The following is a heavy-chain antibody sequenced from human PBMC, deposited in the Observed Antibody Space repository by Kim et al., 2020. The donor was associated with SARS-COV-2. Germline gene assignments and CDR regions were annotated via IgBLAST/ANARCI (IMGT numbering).Heavy chain of an antibody. D-gene: IGHD6-19*01. CDR3: AGALSPSESSGWYNYYYYGMDV. J-gene: IGHJ6*02. V-gene: IGHV3-21*01. CDR1: GFTFSSYS. CDR2: ISSSSSYI. Sequence: GGSLRLSCAASGFTFSSYSMNWVRQAPGKGLEWVSSISSSSSYIYYADSVKGRFTISRDNAKNSLYLQMNSLRAEDTAVYYCAGALSPSESSGWYNYYYYGMDVWGQGTTVTVSS.